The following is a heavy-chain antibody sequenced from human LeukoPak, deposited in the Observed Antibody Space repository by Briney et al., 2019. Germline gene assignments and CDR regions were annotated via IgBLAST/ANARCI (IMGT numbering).Heavy chain of an antibody. CDR3: VRDKFGTLIYGSSCFGS. CDR2: INSDGSSA. Sequence: GGSLRLSCAASGFTFSSYWMHWVRQAPGKGLVWVSRINSDGSSAIYADSVKGRFTFSRDNAKNTLYLQMNSLRAEDTAVYYCVRDKFGTLIYGSSCFGSSGQGTLVTVSS. CDR1: GFTFSSYW. V-gene: IGHV3-74*01. J-gene: IGHJ4*02. D-gene: IGHD6-6*01.